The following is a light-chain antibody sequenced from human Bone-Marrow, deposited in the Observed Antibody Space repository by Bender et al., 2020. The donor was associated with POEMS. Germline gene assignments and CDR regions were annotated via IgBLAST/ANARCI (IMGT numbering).Light chain of an antibody. CDR2: DDS. CDR3: QVWDRNSDHPV. Sequence: SYVLTQPPSVSVAPGQTATITCGGDDIGHKSVHWYQQKPGQAPVLVAYDDSDRPSGIPERFSGSNPGDTAPLTISRLVAADEADYYCQVWDRNSDHPVFGGGTKLTVL. J-gene: IGLJ2*01. CDR1: DIGHKS. V-gene: IGLV3-21*02.